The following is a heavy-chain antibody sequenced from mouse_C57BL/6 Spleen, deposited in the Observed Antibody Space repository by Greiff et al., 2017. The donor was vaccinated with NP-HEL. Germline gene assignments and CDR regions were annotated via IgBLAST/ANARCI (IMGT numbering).Heavy chain of an antibody. CDR2: IYPGDGDT. V-gene: IGHV1-80*01. J-gene: IGHJ3*01. Sequence: QVQLQQSGAELVKPGASVKISCKASGYAFSSYWMNWVKQRPGKGLEWIGQIYPGDGDTNYNGKFKGKATLTVDKSSSTAYMQLSSLTSEDSAVYYCAKLYGYDEEVFAYWGQGTLVSVSA. D-gene: IGHD2-2*01. CDR1: GYAFSSYW. CDR3: AKLYGYDEEVFAY.